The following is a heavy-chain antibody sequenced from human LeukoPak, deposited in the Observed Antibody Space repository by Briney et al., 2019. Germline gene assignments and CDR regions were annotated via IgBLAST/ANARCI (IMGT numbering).Heavy chain of an antibody. CDR1: GYTFTSYA. D-gene: IGHD2-2*01. V-gene: IGHV7-4-1*02. CDR2: INTNTGNP. J-gene: IGHJ4*02. CDR3: ARDVHPLGYCSSTSCLFDY. Sequence: ASVKVSCKASGYTFTSYAMNWVRQVPGQGLEWMGWINTNTGNPTYAQGFTGRFVFSLDTSVSTAYLQISSLKAEDTAVYYCARDVHPLGYCSSTSCLFDYWGQGTLVTVSS.